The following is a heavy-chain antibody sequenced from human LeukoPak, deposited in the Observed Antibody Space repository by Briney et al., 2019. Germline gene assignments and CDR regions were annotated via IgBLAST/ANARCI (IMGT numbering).Heavy chain of an antibody. V-gene: IGHV3-53*01. Sequence: GGSLRLSCAASGFTVSSNYMSWVRQAPGKGLEWVSVIYSGGSTYYADSVKGRFTISRDNSKNTLYLQMNSLRAEGTAVYYCARDGYNFEGVDTAECFQHWGQGTLVTVSS. CDR2: IYSGGST. CDR3: ARDGYNFEGVDTAECFQH. CDR1: GFTVSSNY. D-gene: IGHD5-24*01. J-gene: IGHJ1*01.